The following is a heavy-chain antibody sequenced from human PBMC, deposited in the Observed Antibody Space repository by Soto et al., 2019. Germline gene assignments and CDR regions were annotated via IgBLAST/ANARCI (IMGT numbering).Heavy chain of an antibody. D-gene: IGHD3-3*02. CDR1: GVTLCSYC. CDR2: INGSGSTT. J-gene: IGHJ4*02. V-gene: IGHV3-23*01. Sequence: HPWGPLGLFCAAAGVTLCSYCMSWVRQAPGKGLEWVSGINGSGSTTYYADSVKGRFTISRDNAKNSQYPPMDSLRADDTAVYYCARESFSASPTFFDYWGQGTLVTVSS. CDR3: ARESFSASPTFFDY.